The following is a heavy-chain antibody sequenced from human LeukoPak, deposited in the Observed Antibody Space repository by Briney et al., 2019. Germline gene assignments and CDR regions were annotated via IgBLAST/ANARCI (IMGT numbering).Heavy chain of an antibody. CDR3: ALRDGYNKRDDAFDI. J-gene: IGHJ3*02. V-gene: IGHV1-69*04. CDR2: IITILGIA. D-gene: IGHD5-24*01. CDR1: GGTFRSYA. Sequence: SVKVSCKASGGTFRSYALSWVRQAPGQGLEWVGRIITILGIANYAQKFQGRVTITADKSTSTAYMELSSLRSEDTAVYYCALRDGYNKRDDAFDIWGQGTMVTVSS.